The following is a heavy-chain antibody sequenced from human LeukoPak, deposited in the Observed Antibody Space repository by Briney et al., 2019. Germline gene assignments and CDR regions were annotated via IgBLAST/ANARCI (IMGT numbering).Heavy chain of an antibody. J-gene: IGHJ4*02. D-gene: IGHD1-26*01. CDR3: AGQTGATTTGGYYFDH. CDR1: GFTFSSYW. CDR2: INTDGSST. Sequence: GGSLRLSCAASGFTFSSYWMYWVRQAPGKGLVWVSRINTDGSSTSSAASVEGRFSISRDNAKNTRDLQMNTLRADDTAVYYCAGQTGATTTGGYYFDHWGQGTLVTVSS. V-gene: IGHV3-74*01.